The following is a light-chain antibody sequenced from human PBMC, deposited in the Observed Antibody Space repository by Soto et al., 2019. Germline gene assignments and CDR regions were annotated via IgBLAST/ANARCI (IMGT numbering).Light chain of an antibody. Sequence: QSVLTQPASVSGSPGQSITISCTGTSSDVGGYNYVSWYQQHPGKAPKLMIYEVSYRPSGVSDRFSGSKSGNTASLTISGLQAEDEADYYCSSYTTSSTLVVFGGGTQLTVL. V-gene: IGLV2-14*01. J-gene: IGLJ3*02. CDR2: EVS. CDR1: SSDVGGYNY. CDR3: SSYTTSSTLVV.